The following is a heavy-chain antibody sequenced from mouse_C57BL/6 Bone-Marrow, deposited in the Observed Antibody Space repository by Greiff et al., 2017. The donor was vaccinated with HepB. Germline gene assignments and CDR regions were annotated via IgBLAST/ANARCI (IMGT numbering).Heavy chain of an antibody. CDR2: IWRGGST. CDR1: GFSLTSYG. D-gene: IGHD2-2*01. J-gene: IGHJ4*01. V-gene: IGHV2-5*01. CDR3: AKREDGYAYAMDY. Sequence: VQLVESGPGLVQPSQSLSITCTVSGFSLTSYGVHWVRQSPGKGLEWLGVIWRGGSTDYNAAFMSRLSITKDNSKSQVFFKMNSLQADDTAIYYCAKREDGYAYAMDYWGQGTSVTVSS.